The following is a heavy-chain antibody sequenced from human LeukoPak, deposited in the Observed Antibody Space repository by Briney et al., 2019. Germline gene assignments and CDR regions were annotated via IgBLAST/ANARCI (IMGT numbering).Heavy chain of an antibody. D-gene: IGHD6-19*01. CDR3: ARSPQAVAGTFWYFDL. V-gene: IGHV3-53*01. Sequence: GGSLRLSCAASGFTVSSNYMGWVRQAPGKGLEWVSVLYSAGSIYYADSVKGRFTISRDNSKNTLYLQMNSLRAEDTAVYYCARSPQAVAGTFWYFDLWGRGTLVTVSS. CDR2: LYSAGSI. CDR1: GFTVSSNY. J-gene: IGHJ2*01.